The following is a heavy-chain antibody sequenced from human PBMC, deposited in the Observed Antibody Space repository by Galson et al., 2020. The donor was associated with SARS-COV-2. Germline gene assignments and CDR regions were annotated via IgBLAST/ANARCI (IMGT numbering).Heavy chain of an antibody. J-gene: IGHJ4*02. CDR1: GYTHSRYD. Sequence: ASFKVSCHASGYTHSRYDINWVRQAPGQGLELIGWINPNSGNSGHAQKFQGRVTITRNTSISTDYMELSSLRSEDTAVYYCATPIVGGTFDYWGQGTLVTVSS. CDR2: INPNSGNS. D-gene: IGHD1-26*01. CDR3: ATPIVGGTFDY. V-gene: IGHV1-8*03.